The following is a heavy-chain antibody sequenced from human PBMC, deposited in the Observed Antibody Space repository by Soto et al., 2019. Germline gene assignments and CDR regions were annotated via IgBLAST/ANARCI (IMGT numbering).Heavy chain of an antibody. Sequence: SETLSLTCTVSDGSISTYYCNWIRQPAGKGLEWIGRIDASGSTDYDPSLKSRVTMSVDTSKNQFPLRLSSVTAADTAVYYCARGGHDFWSGPFDYWGQGAQVTVSS. CDR1: DGSISTYY. D-gene: IGHD3-3*01. J-gene: IGHJ4*02. V-gene: IGHV4-4*07. CDR2: IDASGST. CDR3: ARGGHDFWSGPFDY.